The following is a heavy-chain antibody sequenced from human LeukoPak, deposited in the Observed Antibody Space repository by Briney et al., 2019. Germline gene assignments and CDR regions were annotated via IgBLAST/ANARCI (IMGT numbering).Heavy chain of an antibody. CDR3: ARGGGYSYGYYYYYMDV. CDR1: GGSISSYY. CDR2: IYYSGGT. Sequence: SETLSLTCTVSGGSISSYYWSWIRQPPGKGLEWIGYIYYSGGTNYNPSLKSRVTISVDTSKNQFSLKLSSVTAADTAVYYCARGGGYSYGYYYYYMDVWGKGTTVTVSS. J-gene: IGHJ6*03. V-gene: IGHV4-59*01. D-gene: IGHD5-18*01.